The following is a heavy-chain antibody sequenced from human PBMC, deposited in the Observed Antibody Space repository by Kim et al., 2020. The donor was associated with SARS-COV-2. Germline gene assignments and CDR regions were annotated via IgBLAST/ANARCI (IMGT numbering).Heavy chain of an antibody. D-gene: IGHD2-15*01. CDR3: ARDSGVVVAAPVKPPLGY. V-gene: IGHV3-21*01. J-gene: IGHJ4*02. Sequence: GGSLRLSCAASGFTFSSYSMNWVRQAPGKGLEWVSSISSSSSYIYYADSVKGRFTISRDNAKNSLYLQMNSLRAEDTAVYYCARDSGVVVAAPVKPPLGYWGQGTLVTVSS. CDR1: GFTFSSYS. CDR2: ISSSSSYI.